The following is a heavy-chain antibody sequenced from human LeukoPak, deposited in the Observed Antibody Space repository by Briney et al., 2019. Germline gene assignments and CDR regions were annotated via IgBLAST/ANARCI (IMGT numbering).Heavy chain of an antibody. CDR2: IDAKSGGT. J-gene: IGHJ4*02. D-gene: IGHD6-13*01. CDR1: GYTFTGHY. CDR3: ARWRGYSSGWSGPFDD. V-gene: IGHV1-2*02. Sequence: ASVKVSCKASGYTFTGHYMHWVRQAPGQGLEWMGWIDAKSGGTKYAQRFQGRVTMTRDTSINTGYMELSSLTSDDTAVYYCARWRGYSSGWSGPFDDWGQRTLVTVSS.